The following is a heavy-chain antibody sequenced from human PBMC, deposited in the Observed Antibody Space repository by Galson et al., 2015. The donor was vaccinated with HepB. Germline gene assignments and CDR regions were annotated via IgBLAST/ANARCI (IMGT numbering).Heavy chain of an antibody. CDR3: AKRAQYSSTWGRTRVSSYFDMDV. CDR2: ISYDGSGE. J-gene: IGHJ6*02. Sequence: SLRLSCAASGFTFSRYDMHWVRQAPGKGLEWVALISYDGSGEYYADSVKGRFIISRDNSKNKLYLQMHSLGAEDTAVYYWAKRAQYSSTWGRTRVSSYFDMDVWGQGTTVTVSS. D-gene: IGHD6-13*01. V-gene: IGHV3-30*18. CDR1: GFTFSRYD.